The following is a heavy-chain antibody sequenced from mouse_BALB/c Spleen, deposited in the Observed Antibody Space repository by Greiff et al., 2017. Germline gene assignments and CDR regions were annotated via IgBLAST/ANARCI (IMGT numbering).Heavy chain of an antibody. CDR3: ARDKLQFAD. V-gene: IGHV7-3*02. D-gene: IGHD2-1*01. Sequence: EVQLVESGGGLVQPGGSLRLSCATSGFTFTDYYMSWVRQPPGKALEWLGFIRNKANGYTTEYSASVKGRFTISRDNSQSILYLQMNTLRAEDSATYYCARDKLQFADWGQGTLVTVSA. CDR1: GFTFTDYY. J-gene: IGHJ3*01. CDR2: IRNKANGYTT.